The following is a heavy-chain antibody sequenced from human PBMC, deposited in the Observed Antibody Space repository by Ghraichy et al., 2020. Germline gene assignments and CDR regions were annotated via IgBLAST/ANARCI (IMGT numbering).Heavy chain of an antibody. Sequence: SETLSLTCTVSGGSISSYYWSWIRQPPGKGLEWIGYIYYSGSTNYNLSLKSRVTISLDTSKNQFSLKLSSVTAADTAVYFCAGIAPGNYYDASADYPWGQGTLVTVSS. CDR3: AGIAPGNYYDASADYP. CDR1: GGSISSYY. D-gene: IGHD3-22*01. J-gene: IGHJ5*02. V-gene: IGHV4-59*01. CDR2: IYYSGST.